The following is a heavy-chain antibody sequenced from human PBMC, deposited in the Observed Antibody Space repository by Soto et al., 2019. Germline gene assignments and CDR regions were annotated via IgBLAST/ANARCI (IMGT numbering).Heavy chain of an antibody. CDR3: ALPSCGGDCYSPFDY. V-gene: IGHV3-23*01. CDR2: ISGNSGKT. J-gene: IGHJ4*02. Sequence: EVQLLESGGGFVQPGGSLRLSFTASGVGLSTYAISWVRQAPGKGLEWVSVISGNSGKTDYADSVKGRFSISRDKSENTVYLQMNRLRAEETAVDYCALPSCGGDCYSPFDYWGQGTLVTVSS. D-gene: IGHD2-21*02. CDR1: GVGLSTYA.